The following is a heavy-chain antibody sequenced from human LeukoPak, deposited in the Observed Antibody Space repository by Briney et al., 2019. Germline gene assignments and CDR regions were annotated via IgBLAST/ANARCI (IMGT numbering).Heavy chain of an antibody. CDR2: INHSGST. CDR3: ARGRGSATGGRAFDI. CDR1: GGSFSGYY. V-gene: IGHV4-34*01. Sequence: SETLSLTCAVYGGSFSGYYWSWIRQPPGKGLEWIGEINHSGSTNYNPSLKSRVTISVDTSKNQFSLKLSSVTAADTAVYYCARGRGSATGGRAFDIWGQGTMVTVFS. J-gene: IGHJ3*02. D-gene: IGHD3-10*01.